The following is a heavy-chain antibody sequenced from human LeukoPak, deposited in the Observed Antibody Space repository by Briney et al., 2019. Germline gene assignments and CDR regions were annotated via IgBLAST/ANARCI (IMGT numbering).Heavy chain of an antibody. Sequence: PSETLSLTCAVYGGSFSGYYWSWLRQPPGKGLEWIGEINHSGSTNYNPSLKSRVTISVDTSKNQFSLKLSSVTAADTAVYYCARGNSRQRWLQFWGYDYWGQGTLVTVSS. CDR1: GGSFSGYY. CDR2: INHSGST. J-gene: IGHJ4*02. CDR3: ARGNSRQRWLQFWGYDY. V-gene: IGHV4-34*01. D-gene: IGHD5-24*01.